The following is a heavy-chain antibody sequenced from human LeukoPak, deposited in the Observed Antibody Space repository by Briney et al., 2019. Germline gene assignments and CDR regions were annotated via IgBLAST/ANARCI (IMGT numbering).Heavy chain of an antibody. CDR2: ISSSGSAI. J-gene: IGHJ6*02. V-gene: IGHV3-11*01. CDR1: GFTFSDYY. CDR3: ARVVGTSVYYYYAMDV. D-gene: IGHD2-2*01. Sequence: GGSLRLSRAASGFTFSDYYMSWLRQAPGKGLEGVSYISSSGSAIYYADSVKGRFTVSRDNAKKSLYLRMNSLRAEDTAVYYCARVVGTSVYYYYAMDVWGQGTTVTVSS.